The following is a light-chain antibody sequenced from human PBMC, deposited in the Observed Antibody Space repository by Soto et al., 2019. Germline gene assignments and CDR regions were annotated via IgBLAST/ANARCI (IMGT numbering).Light chain of an antibody. CDR3: QKYSSVPV. Sequence: DIQMTQSPMSLSASVGDRVTITCRASQDIRNFVAWYQQKPGQAPKLLIYAASTLQSGVPSRFSGSGSGTDFTLTITGLQPEDVATYSCQKYSSVPVFGPGTKVEIK. J-gene: IGKJ3*01. CDR2: AAS. CDR1: QDIRNF. V-gene: IGKV1-27*01.